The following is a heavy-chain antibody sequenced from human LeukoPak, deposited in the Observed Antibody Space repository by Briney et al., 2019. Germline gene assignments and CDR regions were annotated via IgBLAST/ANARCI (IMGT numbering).Heavy chain of an antibody. J-gene: IGHJ5*02. CDR1: GYTFTSYG. D-gene: IGHD6-19*01. Sequence: ASVKVSCKASGYTFTSYGISWVRQAPGQGLEWMGWISAYNGNTNYAQKLQGRVTMTTDTSTSTAYMELRSLRSDDTGVYYCASLTYSSGQDNWFDPWGQGTLVTVSS. V-gene: IGHV1-18*01. CDR3: ASLTYSSGQDNWFDP. CDR2: ISAYNGNT.